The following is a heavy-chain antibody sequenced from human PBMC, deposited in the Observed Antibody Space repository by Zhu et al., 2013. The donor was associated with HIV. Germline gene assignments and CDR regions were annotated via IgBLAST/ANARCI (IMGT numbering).Heavy chain of an antibody. D-gene: IGHD1-7*01. V-gene: IGHV3-9*01. CDR2: ISWNSGSI. Sequence: EVQLVESGGGLVQPGRSLRLSCAASGFTFDDYAMHWVRQAPGKGLEWVSGISWNSGSIGYADSVKGRFTISRDNAKNSLYLQMNSLRAEDTALYYCAKVLTLELLDWYFDLVGPGTLVTVSS. CDR1: GFTFDDYA. CDR3: AKVLTLELLDWYFDL. J-gene: IGHJ2*01.